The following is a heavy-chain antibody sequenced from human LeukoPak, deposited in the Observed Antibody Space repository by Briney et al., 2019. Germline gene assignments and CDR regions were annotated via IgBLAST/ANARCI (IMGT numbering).Heavy chain of an antibody. CDR1: GYSISSGYY. Sequence: SETLSLTCAVSGYSISSGYYWGWIRQPPGKGLEWIGSIYHSGSTYYNPSLTSRVTISVDTSKNQFSLKLSSVTAADTAVYYCANLWGLRCYYWGQGTLVTVSS. CDR2: IYHSGST. J-gene: IGHJ4*02. CDR3: ANLWGLRCYY. D-gene: IGHD4-17*01. V-gene: IGHV4-38-2*01.